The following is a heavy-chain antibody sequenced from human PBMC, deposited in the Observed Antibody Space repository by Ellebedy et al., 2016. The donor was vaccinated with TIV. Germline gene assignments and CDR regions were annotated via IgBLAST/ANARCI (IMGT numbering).Heavy chain of an antibody. J-gene: IGHJ5*02. D-gene: IGHD3-22*01. CDR3: VRWGDYEGWDL. CDR1: GFNFASYS. V-gene: IGHV3-21*06. CDR2: INKGSSLI. Sequence: PGGSLSLSCGGSGFNFASYSINWVRQAPGTGLEWISYINKGSSLIYYADSVKGRFTISRDNSRNSAYLEMNSLRVEDSGVYYCVRWGDYEGWDLWGQGTLATVSS.